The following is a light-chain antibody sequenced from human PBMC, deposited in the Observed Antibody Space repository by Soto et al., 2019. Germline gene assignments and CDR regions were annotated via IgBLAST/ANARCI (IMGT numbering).Light chain of an antibody. Sequence: DIQMTQSPSTLSGSVGDRVTITCRASQTISSWLAWYQQKPGDAPKLLIYDASALPRGVPSRFSGSGSGTEFTLTISSLQPDDFATYYCQQYNSYLWTFGQGTKVDIK. CDR1: QTISSW. CDR3: QQYNSYLWT. V-gene: IGKV1-5*01. J-gene: IGKJ1*01. CDR2: DAS.